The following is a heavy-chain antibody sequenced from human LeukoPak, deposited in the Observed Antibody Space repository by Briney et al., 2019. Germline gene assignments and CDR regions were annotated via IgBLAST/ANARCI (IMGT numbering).Heavy chain of an antibody. D-gene: IGHD1-1*01. CDR1: GFTFTSSA. Sequence: ASVKVSCKASGFTFTSSAVQWVRQARGQRLEWIGWIVVGSGNTNYAQKSQERVTITRDMSTSTAYMELSSLRSEDTAVYYCAATSPGGSVSTTNYYYYYGMDVWGQGTTVTVSS. CDR3: AATSPGGSVSTTNYYYYYGMDV. J-gene: IGHJ6*02. CDR2: IVVGSGNT. V-gene: IGHV1-58*01.